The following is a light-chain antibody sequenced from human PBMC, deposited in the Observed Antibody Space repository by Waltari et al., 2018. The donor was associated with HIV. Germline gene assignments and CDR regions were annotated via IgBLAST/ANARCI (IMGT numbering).Light chain of an antibody. CDR1: SSNSGAGYD. CDR2: GNS. J-gene: IGLJ3*02. Sequence: QSVLTQPPSVSGAPGKRVTISGTGSSSNSGAGYDVHWYQQLPGTAPKLLIYGNSNRPSGVPDRFSGSKSGTSASLAITGLQAEDEADYYCQSYDSSLSGSGVFGGGTKLTVL. CDR3: QSYDSSLSGSGV. V-gene: IGLV1-40*01.